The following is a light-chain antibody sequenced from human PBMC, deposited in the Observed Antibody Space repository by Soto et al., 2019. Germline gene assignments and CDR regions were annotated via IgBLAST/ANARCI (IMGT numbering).Light chain of an antibody. Sequence: EIVMTQSPATLSVSPGERATLSCWASQSVNRYLVWYQQKPGQAPRLLMYDASKRATGIPARFSGSGSGTDLPPPISRRGPEVFAGYYCQQYESSPRGTLGKGTKV. V-gene: IGKV3D-15*01. CDR1: QSVNRY. CDR2: DAS. J-gene: IGKJ1*01. CDR3: QQYESSPRGT.